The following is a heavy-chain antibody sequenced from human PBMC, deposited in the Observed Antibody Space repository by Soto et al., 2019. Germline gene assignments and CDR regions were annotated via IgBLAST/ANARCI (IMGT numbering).Heavy chain of an antibody. D-gene: IGHD3-22*01. Sequence: SETLSLTCAVSGGSISSGGYSWSWIRQPPGKGLEWIGYIYHSGSTHYNPSLKSRVTISVDRSKNQFSLKLSSVTAADTAVYYCARAPFYYDSSGNYPGAFDIWGQGTMVT. J-gene: IGHJ3*02. V-gene: IGHV4-30-2*01. CDR3: ARAPFYYDSSGNYPGAFDI. CDR1: GGSISSGGYS. CDR2: IYHSGST.